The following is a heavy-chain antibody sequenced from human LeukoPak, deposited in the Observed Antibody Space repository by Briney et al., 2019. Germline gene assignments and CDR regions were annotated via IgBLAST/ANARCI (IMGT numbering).Heavy chain of an antibody. V-gene: IGHV3-66*01. CDR3: AMGRLRSGRYDY. CDR2: IYGGGST. D-gene: IGHD4-17*01. J-gene: IGHJ4*02. CDR1: GFSVSGNY. Sequence: GGSLRLSCAASGFSVSGNYMSWVRQAPGKGLEWVSVIYGGGSTYYADSVRGRFTISRDNSKNTLYVQMKSLRADDTAVYYCAMGRLRSGRYDYWGQGTLVTVSS.